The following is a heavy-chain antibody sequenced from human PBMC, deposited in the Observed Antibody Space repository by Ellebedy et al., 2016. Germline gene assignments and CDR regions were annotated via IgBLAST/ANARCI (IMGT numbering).Heavy chain of an antibody. Sequence: ASVKVSCKASGLTYSHYAISWVRQAPGQGLEWMGRIIPSFATANYAQKFQGRVTLSADETTNTAYLELSSLRSEDTAVYYCANDSDYYGMDVWGQGTTVTVSS. CDR3: ANDSDYYGMDV. J-gene: IGHJ6*02. CDR1: GLTYSHYA. V-gene: IGHV1-69*13. D-gene: IGHD3-10*01. CDR2: IIPSFATA.